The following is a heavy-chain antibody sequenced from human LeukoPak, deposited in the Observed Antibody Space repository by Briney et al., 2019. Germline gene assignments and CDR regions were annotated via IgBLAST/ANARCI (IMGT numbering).Heavy chain of an antibody. D-gene: IGHD3-10*01. J-gene: IGHJ4*02. Sequence: SETLSLTCTVSGGSISSYYWSWIRQPPGKGLEWIGSIYHSGSTYYNPSLKSRVTISVDTSKNQFSLKLSSVTAADTAVYYCARSHGSGSYYNLNDYWGQGALVTVSS. CDR1: GGSISSYY. CDR3: ARSHGSGSYYNLNDY. V-gene: IGHV4-38-2*02. CDR2: IYHSGST.